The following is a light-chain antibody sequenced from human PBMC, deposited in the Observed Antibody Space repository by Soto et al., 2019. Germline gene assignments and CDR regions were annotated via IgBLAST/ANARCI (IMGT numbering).Light chain of an antibody. CDR3: QQYVSSPRT. J-gene: IGKJ1*01. Sequence: EIVLTQSPGTLSLSPGERATLSCRTSQSVNNNYLAWYQQKPGQAPRLLIYGSSTRAAGIPDRFSGSESGTGFTLTISSLEPEDFAVYYCQQYVSSPRTFGQGTKVDIK. CDR1: QSVNNNY. V-gene: IGKV3-20*01. CDR2: GSS.